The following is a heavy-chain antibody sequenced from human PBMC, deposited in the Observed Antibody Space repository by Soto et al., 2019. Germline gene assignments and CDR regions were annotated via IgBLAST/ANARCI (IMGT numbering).Heavy chain of an antibody. V-gene: IGHV3-30-3*01. Sequence: GGSLRLSCAASGFTFSSYAMHWVRQAPGKGLEWVAVISYDGSNKYYADSVKGRFTIPRDNSKNTLYLQMNSLRAEDTAVYYCARDRGYDFWSGYYSYYYYGMDVWGQGTTVTVSS. D-gene: IGHD3-3*01. CDR1: GFTFSSYA. J-gene: IGHJ6*02. CDR2: ISYDGSNK. CDR3: ARDRGYDFWSGYYSYYYYGMDV.